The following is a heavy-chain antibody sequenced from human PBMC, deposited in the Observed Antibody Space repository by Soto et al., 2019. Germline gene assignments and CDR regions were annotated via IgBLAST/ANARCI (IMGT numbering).Heavy chain of an antibody. CDR3: VRHKHYSNYFDY. V-gene: IGHV4-39*01. Sequence: PSETLSLTCTVSGGSIITSNYYWAWIRQPPGKGLEWIGSIYSIGTTYYNPSLESRVTISVDTSKNQFSLRLSSVTAADTAVFYCVRHKHYSNYFDYWGQGTMVTVSS. J-gene: IGHJ4*02. CDR2: IYSIGTT. D-gene: IGHD4-4*01. CDR1: GGSIITSNYY.